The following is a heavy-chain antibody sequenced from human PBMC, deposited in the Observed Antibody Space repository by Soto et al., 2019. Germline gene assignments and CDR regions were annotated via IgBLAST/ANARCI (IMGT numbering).Heavy chain of an antibody. CDR3: ARDAPEGAFDI. J-gene: IGHJ3*02. CDR2: IYYSGST. CDR1: GGSISSYY. Sequence: ETLSLTCTVSGGSISSYYWSWIRQPPGKGLEWIGYIYYSGSTNYNPSLKSRVTISVDTSKNQFSLKLSSVTAADTAVYYCARDAPEGAFDIWGQGTMVTVSS. V-gene: IGHV4-59*01.